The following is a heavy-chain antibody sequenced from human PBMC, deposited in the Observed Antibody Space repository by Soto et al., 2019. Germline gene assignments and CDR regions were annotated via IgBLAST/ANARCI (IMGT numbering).Heavy chain of an antibody. CDR3: AREGYSYADTTGFDY. D-gene: IGHD5-18*01. CDR1: GFTFSSYW. J-gene: IGHJ4*02. Sequence: GGSLRLSCAASGFTFSSYWMSWVRQAPGKGLEWVANIKQDGSEKYYVDSVKGRFTISRDNAKNSLYLQMNSLRAEDTAVYYCAREGYSYADTTGFDYWGQGTLVTVSS. V-gene: IGHV3-7*01. CDR2: IKQDGSEK.